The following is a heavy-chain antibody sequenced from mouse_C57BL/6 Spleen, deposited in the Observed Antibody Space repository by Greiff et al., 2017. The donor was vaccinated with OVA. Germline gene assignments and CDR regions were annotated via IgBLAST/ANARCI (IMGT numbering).Heavy chain of an antibody. CDR2: FHPYNDDT. J-gene: IGHJ3*01. Sequence: VQLVESGAELVKPGASVKMSCKASGYTFTTYPIEWMKQNHGKSLEWIGNFHPYNDDTKYNEKFKGKATLTVEKSSSTVYLELSRLTSDDSAVYYCARGDYYYGSSPFAYWGQGTLVTVSA. CDR1: GYTFTTYP. D-gene: IGHD1-1*01. V-gene: IGHV1-47*01. CDR3: ARGDYYYGSSPFAY.